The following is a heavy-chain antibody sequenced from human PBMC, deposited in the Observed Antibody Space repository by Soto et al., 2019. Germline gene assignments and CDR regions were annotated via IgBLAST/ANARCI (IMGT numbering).Heavy chain of an antibody. J-gene: IGHJ6*02. Sequence: GGSLRLSCAASGFTFSSYGMHWVRQAPGKGLEWVAVISYDGSNKYYADSVKGRFTISRDNSKNTLYLQMNSLRAEDTAVYYCAKDRRDYSYYYYGMDVWGQGTTVTVSS. D-gene: IGHD2-21*01. CDR2: ISYDGSNK. CDR1: GFTFSSYG. V-gene: IGHV3-30*18. CDR3: AKDRRDYSYYYYGMDV.